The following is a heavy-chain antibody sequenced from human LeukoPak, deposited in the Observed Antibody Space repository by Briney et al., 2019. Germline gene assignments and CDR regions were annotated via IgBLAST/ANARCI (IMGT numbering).Heavy chain of an antibody. D-gene: IGHD6-13*01. V-gene: IGHV3-21*01. Sequence: GGSLRLSCAASGFTFSSYSMNWVRQAPGKGLEWVSSISSSSSYIYYADSVKGRFTISRDNAKNSLYLQMNSLRAEDTAVYYCARDKGSSSWYVGFYPGYIFDYWGQGTLVTVSS. J-gene: IGHJ4*02. CDR3: ARDKGSSSWYVGFYPGYIFDY. CDR2: ISSSSSYI. CDR1: GFTFSSYS.